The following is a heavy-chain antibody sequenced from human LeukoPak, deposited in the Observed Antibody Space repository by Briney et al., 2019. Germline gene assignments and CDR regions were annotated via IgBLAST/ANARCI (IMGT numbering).Heavy chain of an antibody. CDR3: ARGGSGDYTFDP. CDR1: GFTFSTYS. D-gene: IGHD4-17*01. Sequence: GGSLRLSCAASGFTFSTYSMNWVRQAPGKGLEWVANIKEDGSEKYYVDSVKGRFTISRDNAKNSLYLQMNSLRVEDTSVYYCARGGSGDYTFDPWGQGTLVTVSS. CDR2: IKEDGSEK. J-gene: IGHJ5*02. V-gene: IGHV3-7*01.